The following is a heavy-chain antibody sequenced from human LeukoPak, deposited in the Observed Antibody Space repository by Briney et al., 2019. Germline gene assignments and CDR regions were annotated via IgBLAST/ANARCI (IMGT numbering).Heavy chain of an antibody. J-gene: IGHJ6*02. V-gene: IGHV4-4*07. Sequence: SETLSLTCTVSGGSISSYYWSWIRQPAVKGLEWIGRIYTSGSTNYNPSLKSRVTMSVDTSKNQFSLKLSSVTAADTAVYYCARTPRHSSSWSYYYYGMDVWGQGTTVTVSS. CDR2: IYTSGST. CDR1: GGSISSYY. CDR3: ARTPRHSSSWSYYYYGMDV. D-gene: IGHD6-13*01.